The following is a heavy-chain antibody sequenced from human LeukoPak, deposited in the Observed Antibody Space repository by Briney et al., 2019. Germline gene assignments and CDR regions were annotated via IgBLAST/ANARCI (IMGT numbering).Heavy chain of an antibody. V-gene: IGHV3-23*01. J-gene: IGHJ4*02. CDR1: GFTFANYA. CDR2: VSGNGGGT. D-gene: IGHD3-10*01. Sequence: PGGSLRLSCTASGFTFANYAMSWVRQAPGKGLEWVSCVSGNGGGTYYADSVKGRFTISRDNSKDTIYLQMNSLRAEDTAVYYCARDFGSGRYYNPIDYWGQGTLVTVSS. CDR3: ARDFGSGRYYNPIDY.